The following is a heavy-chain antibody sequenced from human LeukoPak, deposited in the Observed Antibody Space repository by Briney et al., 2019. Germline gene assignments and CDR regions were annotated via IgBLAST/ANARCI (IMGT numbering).Heavy chain of an antibody. CDR1: GLVFSNYA. Sequence: GGSLRLSCKGSGLVFSNYAMSWVRQAPGTGLEWISTIGAASGSTFYADSVRGRFTTSRDNSQNTLYLQMNSLRVDDTATYYCASRTSGYSGYSWGQGTPVTVAS. D-gene: IGHD5-12*01. J-gene: IGHJ4*02. CDR3: ASRTSGYSGYS. V-gene: IGHV3-23*01. CDR2: IGAASGST.